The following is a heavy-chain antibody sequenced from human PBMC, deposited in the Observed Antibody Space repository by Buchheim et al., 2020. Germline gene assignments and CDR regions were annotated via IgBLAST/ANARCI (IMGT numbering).Heavy chain of an antibody. Sequence: QVQLQESGPGLVKPSQTLSLTCTVSGGSISSGDFYWSWLRQPPGKGLEWIGYLLYSGGAYYNPSVRTRVSISEDASKKEFSLRLRSVTAADTAVYYCARASRDGYNFVDYWGQGTL. J-gene: IGHJ4*02. CDR3: ARASRDGYNFVDY. V-gene: IGHV4-30-4*01. CDR2: LLYSGGA. CDR1: GGSISSGDFY. D-gene: IGHD5-24*01.